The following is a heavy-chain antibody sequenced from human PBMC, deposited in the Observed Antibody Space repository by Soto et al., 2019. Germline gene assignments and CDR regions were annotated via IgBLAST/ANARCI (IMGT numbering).Heavy chain of an antibody. V-gene: IGHV3-23*01. D-gene: IGHD6-13*01. CDR1: GFTFSSYA. CDR2: ISGSGGST. J-gene: IGHJ5*02. Sequence: PGGSLRLSCAASGFTFSSYAMSWVRQAPGKGLEWVSAISGSGGSTYYADSVKGRFTISRDNSKNTLYLQMNSLRAEDTAVYYCAKDGGRWGYSSSWSPGRFDPWRQGTLVTVSS. CDR3: AKDGGRWGYSSSWSPGRFDP.